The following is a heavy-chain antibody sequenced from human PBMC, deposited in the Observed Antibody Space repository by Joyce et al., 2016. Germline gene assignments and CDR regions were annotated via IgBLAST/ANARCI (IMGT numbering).Heavy chain of an antibody. Sequence: QVQLQESGPGLVKPSETLSLTCTVSGGSITGYYWSWIRQSPGEGLEWIGYIYHTGSTNYNPSLKCRVTISMDTTRTQFSVKLGSVSAADTAGYYCARGGGYDLMDYWGQGTLVTVSS. CDR2: IYHTGST. V-gene: IGHV4-59*01. CDR3: ARGGGYDLMDY. D-gene: IGHD5-12*01. J-gene: IGHJ4*02. CDR1: GGSITGYY.